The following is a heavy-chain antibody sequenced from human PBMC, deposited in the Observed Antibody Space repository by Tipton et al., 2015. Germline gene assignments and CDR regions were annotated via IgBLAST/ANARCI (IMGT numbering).Heavy chain of an antibody. Sequence: QSGAEVKKPGSSVKVSCKTSGVTFSNYAITWVRQAPGQGLEWMGAIIPMFGTAHYAQKFQGRVTIIADKSTSTAYMELISLRSEDTAVYYCARGRGCGGDCFNSWFDPWGQGTQVTVSS. CDR1: GVTFSNYA. J-gene: IGHJ5*02. D-gene: IGHD2-21*02. CDR2: IIPMFGTA. V-gene: IGHV1-69*06. CDR3: ARGRGCGGDCFNSWFDP.